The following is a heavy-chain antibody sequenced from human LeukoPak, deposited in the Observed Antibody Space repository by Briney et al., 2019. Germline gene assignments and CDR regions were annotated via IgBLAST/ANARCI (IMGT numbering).Heavy chain of an antibody. V-gene: IGHV4-38-2*02. CDR3: ARYRNCGSDCYGAFDI. Sequence: SETLSLTCTVSGYPISSGYYWGWIRQPPGKGLEWIGGIYHRGSTYYNPSPKSRVTISVDTSKNQFSLKLNSVTAADTAVYYCARYRNCGSDCYGAFDIWGQGTMVTVSS. CDR2: IYHRGST. CDR1: GYPISSGYY. J-gene: IGHJ3*02. D-gene: IGHD2-21*02.